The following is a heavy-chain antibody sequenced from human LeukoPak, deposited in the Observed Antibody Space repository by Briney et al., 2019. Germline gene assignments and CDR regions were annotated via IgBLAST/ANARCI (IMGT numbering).Heavy chain of an antibody. CDR2: INPSGGST. D-gene: IGHD3-10*01. J-gene: IGHJ4*02. V-gene: IGHV1-46*03. CDR1: GYSFTTYY. CDR3: GRSMVRGVNYYFDF. Sequence: ASVKVSCKASGYSFTTYYMHWVRQAPGQGLEWMGIINPSGGSTSYAQKFQGRVTMTRDTSTSTVYMELSSLRSEDTAVYFCGRSMVRGVNYYFDFWGQGTLVTVSS.